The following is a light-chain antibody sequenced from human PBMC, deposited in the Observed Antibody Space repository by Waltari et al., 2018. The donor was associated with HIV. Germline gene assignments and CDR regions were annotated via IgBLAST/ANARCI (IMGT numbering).Light chain of an antibody. CDR2: GNS. Sequence: QSVLTQPPSVSGAPGQRVTISCTGSSSNIGAGYHVHWYQQLPGTAPKLLTYGNSIRPAVVPDRFSGSKSGTSASLAITGLQAEDEADYHCQSHDSSLSGYVFGTGTKVTVL. CDR1: SSNIGAGYH. J-gene: IGLJ1*01. V-gene: IGLV1-40*01. CDR3: QSHDSSLSGYV.